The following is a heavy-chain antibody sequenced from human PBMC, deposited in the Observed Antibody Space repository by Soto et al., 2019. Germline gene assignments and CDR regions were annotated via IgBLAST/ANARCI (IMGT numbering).Heavy chain of an antibody. CDR3: VPGIAAASARLDAFDI. D-gene: IGHD6-13*01. CDR2: ISYDGSNK. Sequence: GGSLTHSCPACGFTFTSYSMHCDRQAPGKGLEWVAVISYDGSNKYYADSVKGRFTISRDNSKNTLYLQMNSLRAEDTAVYYCVPGIAAASARLDAFDIWGQGTRVTVSS. CDR1: GFTFTSYS. V-gene: IGHV3-30-3*01. J-gene: IGHJ3*02.